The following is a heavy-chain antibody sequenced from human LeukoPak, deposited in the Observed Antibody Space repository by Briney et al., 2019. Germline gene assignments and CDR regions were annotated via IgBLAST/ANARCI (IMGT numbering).Heavy chain of an antibody. CDR1: GYTFTSYG. V-gene: IGHV1-18*01. Sequence: GASVKVSCKASGYTFTSYGISWVRQAPGQGLEWMGWISAYNGNTNYAQKLQGRVTMTTDTSTSTAYMELRSLRSDDTAVYYCARAPDHGSWYSGSYWVDYWGQGTLVTVSS. D-gene: IGHD1-26*01. CDR3: ARAPDHGSWYSGSYWVDY. CDR2: ISAYNGNT. J-gene: IGHJ4*02.